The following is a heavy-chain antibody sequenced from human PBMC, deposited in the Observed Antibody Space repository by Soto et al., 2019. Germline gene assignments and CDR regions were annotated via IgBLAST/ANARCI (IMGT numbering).Heavy chain of an antibody. CDR3: ACSSHRGGGHYGSGILVDP. CDR2: ISAYNGNT. D-gene: IGHD3-10*01. V-gene: IGHV1-18*04. J-gene: IGHJ5*02. CDR1: GYTFTSYG. Sequence: ASVKVSCKASGYTFTSYGISWVRQAPGQGLEWMGWISAYNGNTNYAQKLQGRVTMTTDTSTSTAYMELRSLRSDDTAVYYCACSSHRGGGHYGSGILVDPWGQGTLVTVSS.